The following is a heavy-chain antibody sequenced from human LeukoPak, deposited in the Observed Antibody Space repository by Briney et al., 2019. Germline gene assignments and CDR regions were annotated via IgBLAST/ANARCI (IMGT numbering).Heavy chain of an antibody. V-gene: IGHV1-69*16. CDR2: IIPMLRSS. J-gene: IGHJ6*03. D-gene: IGHD6-25*01. CDR1: GGTFGGYT. Sequence: GASVKVSCKASGGTFGGYTISWVRQAPGQGLEWMGGIIPMLRSSTYAQRFQGRLTITTDESTTTVHMELRSLGSEDMAVYFCARELSAAAPYYMDVWGKGTTVAVSS. CDR3: ARELSAAAPYYMDV.